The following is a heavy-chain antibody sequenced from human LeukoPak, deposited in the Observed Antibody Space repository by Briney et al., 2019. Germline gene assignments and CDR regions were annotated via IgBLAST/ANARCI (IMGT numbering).Heavy chain of an antibody. Sequence: PGGSLRLSCAASGFTVSSNYMSWVRQAPGKGLEWVSAISGSGGSTYYADSVKGRFTISRDNSKNTLYLQMNSLRAEDTAVYYCAKDPSHPPGDIVVVPTAMRISTRPDYRFDPWGQGTLVTVSS. D-gene: IGHD2-2*01. J-gene: IGHJ5*02. CDR2: ISGSGGST. V-gene: IGHV3-23*01. CDR3: AKDPSHPPGDIVVVPTAMRISTRPDYRFDP. CDR1: GFTVSSNY.